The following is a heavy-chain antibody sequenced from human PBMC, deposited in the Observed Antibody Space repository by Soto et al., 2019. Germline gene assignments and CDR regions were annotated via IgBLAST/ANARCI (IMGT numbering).Heavy chain of an antibody. V-gene: IGHV3-33*01. Sequence: PGGSLRLSCAASGFTFSSYGMHWVRQAPGKGLEWVAVIWYDGSNKYYADSVKGRFTISRDNSKNTLYLQMNSLRAEDTAVYYCARVSRYYYGMDVWGQGTTVTVSS. CDR3: ARVSRYYYGMDV. CDR2: IWYDGSNK. CDR1: GFTFSSYG. J-gene: IGHJ6*02.